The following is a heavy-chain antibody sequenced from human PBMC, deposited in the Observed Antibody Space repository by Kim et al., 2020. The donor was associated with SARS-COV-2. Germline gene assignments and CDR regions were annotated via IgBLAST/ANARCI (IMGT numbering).Heavy chain of an antibody. CDR2: NT. Sequence: NTSTNPSLTPRVTMSVDTSKNQFSLRLSSATAADTAVYYCARSYSGPFDIWGQGTMVTVSS. J-gene: IGHJ3*02. V-gene: IGHV4-39*01. D-gene: IGHD3-10*01. CDR3: ARSYSGPFDI.